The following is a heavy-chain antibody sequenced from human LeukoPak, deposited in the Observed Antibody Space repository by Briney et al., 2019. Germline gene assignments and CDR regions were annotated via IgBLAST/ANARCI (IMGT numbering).Heavy chain of an antibody. CDR2: ISYSGST. V-gene: IGHV4-59*01. CDR3: ARDRTQWLRGPVDP. Sequence: SETLSLTCTVSGGSISSYYWNWIRQPPGKGLEWIGYISYSGSTNYNPSLKSRVTILVDMSKNQFSLKLSSVTAADTAVYYCARDRTQWLRGPVDPWGQGTLVTVSS. CDR1: GGSISSYY. D-gene: IGHD6-19*01. J-gene: IGHJ5*02.